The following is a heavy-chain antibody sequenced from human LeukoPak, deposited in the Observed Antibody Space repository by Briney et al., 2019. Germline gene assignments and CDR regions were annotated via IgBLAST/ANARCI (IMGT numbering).Heavy chain of an antibody. CDR2: IDNSGSI. V-gene: IGHV4-61*02. CDR1: GGSMSSGNYY. J-gene: IGHJ5*02. CDR3: ARGDWFDP. Sequence: PSQTLSLTCTVSGGSMSSGNYYWSWIRHPAGKGLEWIGRIDNSGSINYNPSLRSRVTISLDTSKNQFSLNLTPVTAADTAVYYCARGDWFDPRGQGTLVAVSS.